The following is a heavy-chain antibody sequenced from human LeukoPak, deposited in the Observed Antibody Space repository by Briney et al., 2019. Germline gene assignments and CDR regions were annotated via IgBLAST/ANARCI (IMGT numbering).Heavy chain of an antibody. CDR1: GFKFNGYC. D-gene: IGHD6-19*01. J-gene: IGHJ4*02. CDR2: IWSDGSGK. Sequence: AGSLRLSCAASGFKFNGYCMHWVRQAPAKGLEWVAVIWSDGSGKYYADSVRGRFTISRDNSKNTLYLQMSGLSADDTAVYYCARALYSGAWYGHDYWGQGTLVTVSS. V-gene: IGHV3-33*01. CDR3: ARALYSGAWYGHDY.